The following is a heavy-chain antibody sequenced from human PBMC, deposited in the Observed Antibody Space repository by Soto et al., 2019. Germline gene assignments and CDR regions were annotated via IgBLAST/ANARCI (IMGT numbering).Heavy chain of an antibody. V-gene: IGHV4-39*07. J-gene: IGHJ4*02. CDR1: GASMTSSSYF. Sequence: PSETLSLTCTISGASMTSSSYFWGFVRQPPGLGLEWIGTIYYNRSTNYSPSLKSRVTISVDTSKNQFSLKLSSVTAADTAVYYCARFNVLRYFDWSPTLDYWGQGTQVTVSS. CDR3: ARFNVLRYFDWSPTLDY. D-gene: IGHD3-9*01. CDR2: IYYNRST.